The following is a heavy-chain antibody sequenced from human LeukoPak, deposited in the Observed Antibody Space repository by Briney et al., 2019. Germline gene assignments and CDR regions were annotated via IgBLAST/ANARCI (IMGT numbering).Heavy chain of an antibody. D-gene: IGHD6-19*01. CDR2: ISGSGGST. J-gene: IGHJ4*02. V-gene: IGHV3-23*01. Sequence: GGSLRLSCAASGFTFSSYAMSWVRQAPGKGLEWVSAISGSGGSTYYADSVKGRFTISRDNSKNTLYLQMNSLRAEDTAVYYCAKDTGIAVAGPPLHWGQGTLATVSS. CDR3: AKDTGIAVAGPPLH. CDR1: GFTFSSYA.